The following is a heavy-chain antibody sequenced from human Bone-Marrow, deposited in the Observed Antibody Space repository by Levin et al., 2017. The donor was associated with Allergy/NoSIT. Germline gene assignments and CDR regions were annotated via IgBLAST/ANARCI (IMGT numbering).Heavy chain of an antibody. CDR2: IYPGDSDT. J-gene: IGHJ4*02. D-gene: IGHD2-15*01. V-gene: IGHV5-51*01. Sequence: GESLKISCKGSGYSFTSYWIGWVRQMPGKGLEWMGIIYPGDSDTRYSPSFQGQVTISGDKSISTAYLQWSSLQASDTAMYYCARAKYCSGGSCYFDYWGQGTLVTVSS. CDR3: ARAKYCSGGSCYFDY. CDR1: GYSFTSYW.